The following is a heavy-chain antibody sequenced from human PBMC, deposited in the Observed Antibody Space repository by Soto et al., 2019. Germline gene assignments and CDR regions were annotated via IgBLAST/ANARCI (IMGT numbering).Heavy chain of an antibody. D-gene: IGHD6-13*01. CDR1: GFTFSSYG. V-gene: IGHV3-33*01. J-gene: IGHJ4*02. CDR3: ARDLPTPRSSWYPAGDY. CDR2: IWYDGSNK. Sequence: GGSLRLSCAASGFTFSSYGMHWVRQAPGKGLEWVAVIWYDGSNKYYADSVKGRFTISRDNSKNTLYLQMNSLRAEDTAVYYCARDLPTPRSSWYPAGDYWGQGTLVTVSS.